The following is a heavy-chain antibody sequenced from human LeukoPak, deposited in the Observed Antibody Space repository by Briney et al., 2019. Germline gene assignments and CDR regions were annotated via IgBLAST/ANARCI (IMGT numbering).Heavy chain of an antibody. V-gene: IGHV3-30*18. CDR2: ISPDGDNE. Sequence: GRSLRLSCAASGLSFSSYGMHWVRQGPGKGLEWVAAISPDGDNEYYADSVKGRITISRDNSKNTLYLQINSLTTDDTAVYYCAKDGPYTSSFDYWGQGTLVTVSS. D-gene: IGHD6-13*01. CDR1: GLSFSSYG. CDR3: AKDGPYTSSFDY. J-gene: IGHJ4*02.